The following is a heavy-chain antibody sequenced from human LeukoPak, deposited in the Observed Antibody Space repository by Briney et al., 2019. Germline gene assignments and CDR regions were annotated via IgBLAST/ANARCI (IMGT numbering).Heavy chain of an antibody. CDR2: INTNSGGT. CDR3: ARRADYGGRYYGMDV. J-gene: IGHJ6*02. V-gene: IGHV1-2*02. Sequence: GASVKVSCKASGYTFTDYYMHWVRQAPGQGLEWMGWINTNSGGTNSAQKFQGRVTMTSDTSISTAYVELSSLTSDDTAVYYCARRADYGGRYYGMDVWGQGTTVTVSS. CDR1: GYTFTDYY. D-gene: IGHD4-23*01.